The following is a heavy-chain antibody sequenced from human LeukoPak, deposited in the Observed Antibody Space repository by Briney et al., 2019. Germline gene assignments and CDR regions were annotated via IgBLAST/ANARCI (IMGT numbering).Heavy chain of an antibody. D-gene: IGHD6-19*01. V-gene: IGHV1-69*06. CDR2: IIPIFGTA. CDR1: GGTFSSYA. J-gene: IGHJ4*02. CDR3: ARMEGIAVAGHQGYFDY. Sequence: SVKVSCKASGGTFSSYAISWVRQAPGQGLEWMGGIIPIFGTANYAQKFQGRVTITADKSTSTACMELSSLRSEDTAVYYCARMEGIAVAGHQGYFDYWGQGTLVTVSS.